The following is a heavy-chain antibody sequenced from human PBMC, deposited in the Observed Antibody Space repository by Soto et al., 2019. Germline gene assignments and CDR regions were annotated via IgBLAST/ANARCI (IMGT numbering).Heavy chain of an antibody. CDR1: GFTFSSYA. D-gene: IGHD6-19*01. J-gene: IGHJ4*02. Sequence: EVQLLESGGGLVQPGGSLRLSCAASGFTFSSYAMSWVRQAPGKGLEWVSGLRGSGGGTYADSVKGRFIISRDNSKKNLYLQMTSLRAEDTAVEYWAKDWPRGSSGGYGPFDYWGQGSLVTVSS. CDR2: LRGSGGGT. CDR3: AKDWPRGSSGGYGPFDY. V-gene: IGHV3-23*01.